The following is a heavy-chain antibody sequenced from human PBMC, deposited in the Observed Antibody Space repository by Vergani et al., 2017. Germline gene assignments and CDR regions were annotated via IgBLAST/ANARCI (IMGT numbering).Heavy chain of an antibody. CDR3: ARDGEVDSSRWFYYYYYDIDV. D-gene: IGHD6-13*01. J-gene: IGHJ6*03. V-gene: IGHV3-30-3*01. CDR2: ISYDGSNK. Sequence: QVQLVESGGGVVQPGRSLRLSCAASGFTFSSYSMHWVRQAPGKGLEWVAVISYDGSNKYYADSVKARFTISRDNSKNTLYLKMNSLRAEDTAVYYCARDGEVDSSRWFYYYYYDIDVWGK. CDR1: GFTFSSYS.